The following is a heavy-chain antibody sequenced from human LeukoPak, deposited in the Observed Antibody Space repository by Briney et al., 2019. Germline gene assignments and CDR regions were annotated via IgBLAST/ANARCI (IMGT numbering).Heavy chain of an antibody. Sequence: GASVKVSCKASGGTFSSYAISWVRQAPGQGLGWMGRIIPILGIANYAQKFQGRVTITADKSTSTAYMELSRLRSDDTAVYYCARDPVEATTFDDWGQGTLVTVSS. CDR3: ARDPVEATTFDD. V-gene: IGHV1-69*04. CDR1: GGTFSSYA. D-gene: IGHD1-26*01. J-gene: IGHJ4*02. CDR2: IIPILGIA.